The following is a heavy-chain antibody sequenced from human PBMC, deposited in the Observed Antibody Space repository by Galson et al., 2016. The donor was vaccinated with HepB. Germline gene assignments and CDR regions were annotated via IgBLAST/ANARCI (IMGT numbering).Heavy chain of an antibody. D-gene: IGHD3-16*01. CDR1: GASISSNSY. CDR3: ARKPPPVAYYGLDV. Sequence: SETLSLTCAVSGASISSNSYWSWVRQAPGKGLEWIGEVYHDGSINYTPSVKSRITISVDKSKNQFSPKLTSMTAADTAVYYCARKPPPVAYYGLDVWGQGTTVIVSS. CDR2: VYHDGSI. J-gene: IGHJ6*02. V-gene: IGHV4-4*02.